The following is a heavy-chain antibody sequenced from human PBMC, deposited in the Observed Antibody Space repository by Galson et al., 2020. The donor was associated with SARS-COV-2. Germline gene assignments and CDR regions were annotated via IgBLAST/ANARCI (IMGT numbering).Heavy chain of an antibody. Sequence: GGSLRLSCAASGFSFRTYEMNWVRQAPGKGLEWVSYVNSGGNTRYYVDSVKDRFTISRDNAKNSLYLQMNSLRAEDTAVYYCARAARPGEGKQPFDIWGQGTMVTVSS. CDR1: GFSFRTYE. J-gene: IGHJ3*02. CDR3: ARAARPGEGKQPFDI. D-gene: IGHD6-6*01. CDR2: VNSGGNTR. V-gene: IGHV3-48*03.